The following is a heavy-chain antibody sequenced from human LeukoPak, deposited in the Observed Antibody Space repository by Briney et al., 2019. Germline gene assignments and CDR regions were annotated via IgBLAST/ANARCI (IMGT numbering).Heavy chain of an antibody. CDR1: GYTFTSYG. CDR3: ARGIFPTSTTSYYYYYMDV. V-gene: IGHV1-18*01. Sequence: EASVKVSCKASGYTFTSYGISWVRQAPGQGLEWMGWISAYNGNTNYAQKLQGRVTMTTDTSTSTAYMELRSLRSDDTAVYYCARGIFPTSTTSYYYYYMDVWGKGTTVTISS. CDR2: ISAYNGNT. D-gene: IGHD1-26*01. J-gene: IGHJ6*03.